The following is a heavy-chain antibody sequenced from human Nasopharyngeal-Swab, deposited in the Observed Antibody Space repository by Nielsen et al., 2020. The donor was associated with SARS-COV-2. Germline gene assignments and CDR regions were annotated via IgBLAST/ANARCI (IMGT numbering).Heavy chain of an antibody. CDR2: IKQGGTQQ. CDR3: TRYCSTTSCPRGFDY. Sequence: WIHQPPGKGLEWVAHIKQGGTQQYYVDSVEGRFTISRDNAKNSLYLQMNSLRADDTAVYYCTRYCSTTSCPRGFDYWGQGTLVTVSS. J-gene: IGHJ4*02. D-gene: IGHD2-2*01. V-gene: IGHV3-7*01.